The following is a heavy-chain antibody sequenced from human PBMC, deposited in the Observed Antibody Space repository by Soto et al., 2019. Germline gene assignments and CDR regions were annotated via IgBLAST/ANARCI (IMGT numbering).Heavy chain of an antibody. D-gene: IGHD6-13*01. CDR2: IYYSGST. V-gene: IGHV4-39*01. J-gene: IGHJ1*01. CDR1: GGSISSSSYY. CDR3: ARHEVYLEQLQGAEYFQH. Sequence: SETLSLTCTVSGGSISSSSYYWGWIRQPPGKGLEWIGSIYYSGSTYYNPSLKSRVTISVDTSKNQFSLKLSSVTAADTAVYYCARHEVYLEQLQGAEYFQHWGQGTLVTVSS.